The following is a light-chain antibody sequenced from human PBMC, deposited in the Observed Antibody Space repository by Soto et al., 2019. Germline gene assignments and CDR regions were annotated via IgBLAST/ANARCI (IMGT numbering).Light chain of an antibody. V-gene: IGKV3-11*01. CDR1: QSVSSY. CDR2: DAS. Sequence: EIVLTQSPATLSLSPGERATLSCRASQSVSSYLAWYQQKPGQAPRLLIYDASNRATGIPARFSGSGSGTDFTLTISSLEPEDFAVYYCQQRRNWLLTFGGGT. CDR3: QQRRNWLLT. J-gene: IGKJ4*01.